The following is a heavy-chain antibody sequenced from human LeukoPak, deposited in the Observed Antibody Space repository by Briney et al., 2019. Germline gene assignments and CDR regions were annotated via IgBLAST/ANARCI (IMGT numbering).Heavy chain of an antibody. V-gene: IGHV3-23*01. CDR2: ISGSGGST. Sequence: GGSLRLSCAASGFTFSSYAMTWVRQAPGKGLEWVSTISGSGGSTYSADSVKGRFTISRDNSKSTLYLQMNSLRAEDTAIYYCAKDLFIVRASGVNYWGQGTLVTVSS. CDR1: GFTFSSYA. CDR3: AKDLFIVRASGVNY. J-gene: IGHJ4*02. D-gene: IGHD1-26*01.